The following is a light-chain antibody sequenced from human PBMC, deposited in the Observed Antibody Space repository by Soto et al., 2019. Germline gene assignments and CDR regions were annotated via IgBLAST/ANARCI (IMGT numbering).Light chain of an antibody. V-gene: IGKV1-39*01. CDR1: LTIGDS. Sequence: DIQMTQSPSSLSASVGDRVTITCRASLTIGDSLSWFQQKAGKPPTLLIYGASALQSGVPARFRGSGSGTEFTPTISNMQREDFATYYCLQTYNLPRTFGQGTKVDIK. CDR2: GAS. CDR3: LQTYNLPRT. J-gene: IGKJ1*01.